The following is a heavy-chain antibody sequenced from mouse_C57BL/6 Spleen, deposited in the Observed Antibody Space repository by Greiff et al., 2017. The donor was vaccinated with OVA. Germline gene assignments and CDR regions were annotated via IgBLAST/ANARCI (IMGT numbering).Heavy chain of an antibody. CDR3: TTSSQAWFAY. CDR1: GFNIKDDY. CDR2: IDPENGDT. V-gene: IGHV14-4*01. J-gene: IGHJ3*01. Sequence: EVQVVESGAELVRPGASVKLSCTASGFNIKDDYMHWVKQRPEQGLEWIGWIDPENGDTEYASKFQGKATITADTSSNTAYLQLSSLTSEDTAVYYCTTSSQAWFAYWGQGTLVTVSA. D-gene: IGHD1-1*01.